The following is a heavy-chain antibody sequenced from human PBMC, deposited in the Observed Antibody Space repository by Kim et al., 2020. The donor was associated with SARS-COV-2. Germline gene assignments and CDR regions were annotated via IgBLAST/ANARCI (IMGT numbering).Heavy chain of an antibody. Sequence: SVKVSCKASGGTFSSYAISWVRQAPGQGLEWMGGIIPIFGTANYAQKFQGRVTITADESTSTAYMELSSLRSEDTAVYYCAGDVGQRWLQQNWYFDLWGRGPLVTVSS. CDR1: GGTFSSYA. J-gene: IGHJ2*01. CDR2: IIPIFGTA. CDR3: AGDVGQRWLQQNWYFDL. V-gene: IGHV1-69*13. D-gene: IGHD5-12*01.